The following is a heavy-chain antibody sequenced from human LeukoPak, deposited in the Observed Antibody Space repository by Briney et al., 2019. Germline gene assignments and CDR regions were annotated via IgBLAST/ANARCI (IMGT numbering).Heavy chain of an antibody. CDR3: ARQAGSYAFYYYDY. CDR1: GGSISNY. J-gene: IGHJ4*02. CDR2: IYYSGNT. Sequence: PSETLSLTCTVSGGSISNYWTWIRQPPGKGLEWIGYIYYSGNTNYNPSLKSRVTISVDTSKNQFSLKLSSVTAADTAVYYCARQAGSYAFYYYDYWGQGTLVTVSS. V-gene: IGHV4-59*08. D-gene: IGHD2-2*01.